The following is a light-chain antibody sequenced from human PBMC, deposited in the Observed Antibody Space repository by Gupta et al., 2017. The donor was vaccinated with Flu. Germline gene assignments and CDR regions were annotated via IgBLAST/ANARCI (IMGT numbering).Light chain of an antibody. J-gene: IGLJ3*02. V-gene: IGLV4-69*01. Sequence: QLVLPQSPSASASLGASVKLTCTLSSGHSSDAIAWHQQQPEKGPRYLMRLNSDGSHSKGDGIPDRFSGSRSGAERYLTISSLQSEDEADYYCQTWGTGIWVFGGGTKLTVL. CDR3: QTWGTGIWV. CDR2: LNSDGSH. CDR1: SGHSSDA.